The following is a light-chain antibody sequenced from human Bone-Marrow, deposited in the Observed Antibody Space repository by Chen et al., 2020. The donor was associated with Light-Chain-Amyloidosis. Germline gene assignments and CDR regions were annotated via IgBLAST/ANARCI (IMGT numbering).Light chain of an antibody. CDR1: SSDVGGDNH. CDR2: EVT. CDR3: SSYTITNTLV. J-gene: IGLJ1*01. Sequence: QSPLTHPASVSLSPGQSFTISCTGTSSDVGGDNHVSWYQQHPDKAPKLMIYEVTNRPSWVPDRFSGSKSDNTASLTISGLQTEDEADYFCSSYTITNTLVFGSGTRVTVL. V-gene: IGLV2-14*01.